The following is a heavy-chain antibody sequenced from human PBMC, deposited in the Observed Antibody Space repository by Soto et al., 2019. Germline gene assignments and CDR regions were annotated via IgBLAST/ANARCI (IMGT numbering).Heavy chain of an antibody. J-gene: IGHJ4*02. D-gene: IGHD6-19*01. CDR1: GGSFSGYY. CDR2: INHSGST. Sequence: SETLSLTCAVYGGSFSGYYWSWIRQPPGKGLEWIGEINHSGSTNYNPSLKSRVTISVDTSKNQCSLKLSSVTAADTAVYYCASTGYSSGWTFDYWGQGTLVTVSS. CDR3: ASTGYSSGWTFDY. V-gene: IGHV4-34*01.